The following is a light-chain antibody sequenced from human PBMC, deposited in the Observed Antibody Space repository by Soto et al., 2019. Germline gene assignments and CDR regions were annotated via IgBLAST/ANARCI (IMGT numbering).Light chain of an antibody. V-gene: IGLV2-23*02. CDR2: EVN. J-gene: IGLJ1*01. CDR3: CSYADSSTYV. CDR1: SSEVGYYNL. Sequence: QSALTQPASVCGSPGQSITISCSGTSSEVGYYNLVSWYQHHPGKAPKLIIYEVNKRPSGVSNRFSGSKSGNTASLRISGLQAEDEADYHCCSYADSSTYVFGTGTKLTGL.